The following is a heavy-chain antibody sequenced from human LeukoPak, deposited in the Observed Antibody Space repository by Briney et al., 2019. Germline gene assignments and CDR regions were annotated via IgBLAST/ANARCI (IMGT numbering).Heavy chain of an antibody. D-gene: IGHD2-8*01. J-gene: IGHJ5*02. CDR2: IRDKGYGNAT. Sequence: RGSLRLSCAASGFTFSDSAIHWVRQASGKGLEWVGRIRDKGYGNATAYAASVKGRFPLSRDDSRNTAYLQMDSLKTEDPALYYCTTPNEGNWFDPWGQGTLVTVSS. CDR1: GFTFSDSA. CDR3: TTPNEGNWFDP. V-gene: IGHV3-73*01.